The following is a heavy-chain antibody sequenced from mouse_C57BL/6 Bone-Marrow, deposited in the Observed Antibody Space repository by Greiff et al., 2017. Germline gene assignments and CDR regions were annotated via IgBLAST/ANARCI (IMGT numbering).Heavy chain of an antibody. CDR2: INPNNGGT. V-gene: IGHV1-22*01. CDR1: GYTFTDYN. Sequence: VQLQQSGPELVKPGASVKLSCKASGYTFTDYNMHWVKQSHGKSLEWIGYINPNNGGTRYNPKFKGKATLTVNKSSSTAYMELRSLTSEDSAVYYCAIAVLGFAYWGQGTLVTVSA. J-gene: IGHJ3*01. CDR3: AIAVLGFAY. D-gene: IGHD4-1*01.